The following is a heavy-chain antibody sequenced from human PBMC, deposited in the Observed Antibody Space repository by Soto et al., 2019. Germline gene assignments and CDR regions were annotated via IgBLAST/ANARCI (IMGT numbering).Heavy chain of an antibody. CDR3: AKEYSSSSQGFDY. CDR2: ISGSGGST. J-gene: IGHJ4*02. V-gene: IGHV3-23*01. D-gene: IGHD6-6*01. Sequence: PGWSLRLSCASSVFTFISYAMSWVRQAPGKGLEWVSAISGSGGSTYYADSVKGRFTISRDNSKNTLYLQMNSLRAEDTAVYYCAKEYSSSSQGFDYWGQGTLVTVSS. CDR1: VFTFISYA.